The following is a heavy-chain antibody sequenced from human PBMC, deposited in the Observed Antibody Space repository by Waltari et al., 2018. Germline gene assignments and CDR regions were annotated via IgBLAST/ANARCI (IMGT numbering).Heavy chain of an antibody. D-gene: IGHD2-21*01. CDR1: GFTFSSHA. CDR3: ARGNCGDDCYIPYYFYYYMDV. CDR2: ISGNDDTI. Sequence: EVQLVESGGGLVQPGGSLRLSWAASGFTFSSHAMTWVRQAPGKGLEWVSTISGNDDTIRYADSVKGRFTISRDNSENTLYLQMNSLRAEDTAVYYCARGNCGDDCYIPYYFYYYMDVWGKGTTVTVSS. V-gene: IGHV3-23*04. J-gene: IGHJ6*03.